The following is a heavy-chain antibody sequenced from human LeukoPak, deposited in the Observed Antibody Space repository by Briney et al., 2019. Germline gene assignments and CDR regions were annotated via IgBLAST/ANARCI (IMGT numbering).Heavy chain of an antibody. CDR1: GFTFSSYS. CDR2: ISSSSSYI. CDR3: TTDGETYYYGSGSYYVVDY. V-gene: IGHV3-21*01. D-gene: IGHD3-10*01. J-gene: IGHJ4*02. Sequence: GGSLRLSCAASGFTFSSYSMNWVRQAPGKGLEWVSSISSSSSYIYYADSVKGRFTISRDNAKNSLYLQMNSLRAEDTAVYYCTTDGETYYYGSGSYYVVDYWGQGTLVTVSS.